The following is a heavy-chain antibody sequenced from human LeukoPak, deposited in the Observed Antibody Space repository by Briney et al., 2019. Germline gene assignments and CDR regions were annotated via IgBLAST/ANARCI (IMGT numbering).Heavy chain of an antibody. D-gene: IGHD3-10*01. CDR3: AKVEGMVRGVDFDY. J-gene: IGHJ4*02. Sequence: GSLRLSCAASGFTFSSYAMHWVRQAPGKGLEWVAVISYDGSNKYYADSVKGRFTISRDNSKNTLYLQMNSLRAEDTAVYYCAKVEGMVRGVDFDYWGQGTLVTVSS. CDR1: GFTFSSYA. V-gene: IGHV3-30*04. CDR2: ISYDGSNK.